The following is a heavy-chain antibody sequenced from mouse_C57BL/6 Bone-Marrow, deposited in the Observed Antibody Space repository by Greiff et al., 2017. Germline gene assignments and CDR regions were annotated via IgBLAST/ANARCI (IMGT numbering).Heavy chain of an antibody. CDR2: ISTSGGYT. V-gene: IGHV5-6*01. Sequence: EVQLLQSGADLAKPGGSLKLSCTASGFTFTSYGMSWVRQTPGKRLEWVGTISTSGGYTYYQDNVKGQVTISRDKAKNTPYMQMSSLKSEDTAMYFCARVTISTVVGFDYWGQGTTLTVSS. CDR1: GFTFTSYG. J-gene: IGHJ2*01. CDR3: ARVTISTVVGFDY. D-gene: IGHD1-1*01.